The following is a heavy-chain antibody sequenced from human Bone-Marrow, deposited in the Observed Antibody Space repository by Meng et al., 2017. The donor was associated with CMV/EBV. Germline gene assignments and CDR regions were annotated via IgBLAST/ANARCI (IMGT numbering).Heavy chain of an antibody. CDR1: GFTFSSYG. CDR2: IRYDGSNK. V-gene: IGHV3-30*02. J-gene: IGHJ4*02. Sequence: GGSLRPSWAASGFTFSSYGMHWVRQAPGKGLEWVAFIRYDGSNKYYADSVKGRFTISRDNSKNTLYLQMNSLRAEDTAVYYCAKELDGFYAPLPDNWGQGTLVTVSS. D-gene: IGHD2/OR15-2a*01. CDR3: AKELDGFYAPLPDN.